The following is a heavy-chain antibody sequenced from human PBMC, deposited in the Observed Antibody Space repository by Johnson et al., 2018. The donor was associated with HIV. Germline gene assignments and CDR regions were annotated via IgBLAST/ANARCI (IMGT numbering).Heavy chain of an antibody. CDR1: EFTFHSHW. CDR2: INQDGTEK. V-gene: IGHV3-7*03. J-gene: IGHJ3*02. D-gene: IGHD2-21*01. CDR3: AKDCVGVWWSRAFDI. Sequence: VQLVESGGGLVQPGGSLRLSCAASEFTFHSHWMTWVRQAPGKGLEWVANINQDGTEKYYVDSVKGRFTISRDNAKNSLYLQMNSLRAEDTAVYYCAKDCVGVWWSRAFDIWGQGTMVTVSS.